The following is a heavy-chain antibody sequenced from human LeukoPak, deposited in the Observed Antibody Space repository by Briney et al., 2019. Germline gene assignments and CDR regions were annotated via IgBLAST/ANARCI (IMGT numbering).Heavy chain of an antibody. CDR1: GYTFTGYY. V-gene: IGHV1-2*02. J-gene: IGHJ4*02. D-gene: IGHD3-9*01. Sequence: ASVTVSCKASGYTFTGYYMHWVRQAPGQGLEWMGWINPNSGGTNYAQKFQGRVTMTRDTSISTAYMELSRLRSDDTAVYYCARDFVDYDILTGYPDYWGQGTLVTVSS. CDR3: ARDFVDYDILTGYPDY. CDR2: INPNSGGT.